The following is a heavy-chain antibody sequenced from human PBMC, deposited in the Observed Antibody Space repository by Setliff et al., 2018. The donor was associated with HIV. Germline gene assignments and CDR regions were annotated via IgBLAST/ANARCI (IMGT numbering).Heavy chain of an antibody. CDR1: GFTFSNYA. CDR3: ARLRITMIMMLNYFDY. V-gene: IGHV4-4*09. CDR2: IYTTGST. D-gene: IGHD3-22*01. J-gene: IGHJ4*02. Sequence: PGGSLRLSCAASGFTFSNYAMSWVRQPPGKGLEWIGYIYTTGSTNYNPSLKSRVTMSVDTSKNQFSLRLTSVTAADTAVYFCARLRITMIMMLNYFDYWGQGTLVTVSS.